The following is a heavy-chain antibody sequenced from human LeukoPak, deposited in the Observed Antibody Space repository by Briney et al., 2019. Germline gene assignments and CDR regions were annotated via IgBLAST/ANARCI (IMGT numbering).Heavy chain of an antibody. D-gene: IGHD1-7*01. CDR2: ISGSGGST. V-gene: IGHV3-23*01. J-gene: IGHJ4*02. Sequence: GGSLRLSCAASGFTFSSYAMSWVRQAPRKGLEWVSAISGSGGSTYYADSVKGRFTISRDNSKNTLYLQMSSLRAEDTAVYYCAKDGLELRDYWGQGTLVTVSS. CDR3: AKDGLELRDY. CDR1: GFTFSSYA.